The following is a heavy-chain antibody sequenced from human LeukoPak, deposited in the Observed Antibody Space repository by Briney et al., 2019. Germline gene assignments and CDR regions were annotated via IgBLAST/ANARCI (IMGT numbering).Heavy chain of an antibody. CDR3: ARGGSYRGGAFDI. CDR2: INPSGGST. D-gene: IGHD1-26*01. V-gene: IGHV1-46*01. Sequence: ASVKVSCKASGYTFIGYYIHWMRQAPGQGLEWMGIINPSGGSTSYAQKFQGRVTMTRDTSTSTVYMELSSLRSEDTAVYYCARGGSYRGGAFDIWGQGTMVTVSS. J-gene: IGHJ3*02. CDR1: GYTFIGYY.